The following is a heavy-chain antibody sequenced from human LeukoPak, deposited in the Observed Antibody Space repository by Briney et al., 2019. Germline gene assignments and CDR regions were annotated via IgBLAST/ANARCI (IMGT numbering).Heavy chain of an antibody. CDR3: ARLRRAVAGTYYYYYMDV. Sequence: ASVKVSCKASGYTFTSYDINWVRQATGQGLEWMGWMNPNSGNTGYAQKFQSRVTMTRNTSISTAYMELSSLRSEDTAVYYCARLRRAVAGTYYYYYMDVWGKGTTVTVSS. V-gene: IGHV1-8*01. D-gene: IGHD6-19*01. J-gene: IGHJ6*03. CDR1: GYTFTSYD. CDR2: MNPNSGNT.